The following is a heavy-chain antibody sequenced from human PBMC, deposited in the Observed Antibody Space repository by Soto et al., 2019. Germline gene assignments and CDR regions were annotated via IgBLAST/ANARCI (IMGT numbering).Heavy chain of an antibody. CDR1: GDSISSGDYY. V-gene: IGHV4-30-4*01. Sequence: SETLSLTCTVSGDSISSGDYYWSWIRQPPGKGLEWIGCIYYSGNTYYNPSLKRRVSISVDTSKNQFSLKLSSVTAADTAVYYCARVGGFGATTIDYWGQGTLVTVSS. CDR3: ARVGGFGATTIDY. D-gene: IGHD3-10*01. J-gene: IGHJ4*02. CDR2: IYYSGNT.